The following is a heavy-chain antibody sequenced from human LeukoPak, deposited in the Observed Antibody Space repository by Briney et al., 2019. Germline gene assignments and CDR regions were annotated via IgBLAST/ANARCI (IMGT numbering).Heavy chain of an antibody. J-gene: IGHJ4*02. V-gene: IGHV3-23*01. Sequence: GGSLRLSCAASGFTVSSNYMSWVRQAPGKGLEWVSAISGSGGSTYYADSVKGRFTISRDNSKNTLYLQMNSLRAEDTAVYYCAKEDDGEYYFDYWGQGTLVTVSS. CDR1: GFTVSSNY. CDR3: AKEDDGEYYFDY. CDR2: ISGSGGST. D-gene: IGHD3-10*01.